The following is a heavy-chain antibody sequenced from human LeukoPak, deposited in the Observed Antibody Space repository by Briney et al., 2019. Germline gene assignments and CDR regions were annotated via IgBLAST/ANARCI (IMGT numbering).Heavy chain of an antibody. J-gene: IGHJ4*02. V-gene: IGHV3-30-3*01. CDR3: ARGARGYDFWSGYCDY. Sequence: GGSQRLSCAASGFTFSSYAMHWVRQAPGKGLEWVAVISYDGSNKYYADSVKGRFTISRDNSKNTLYLQMNSLRAEDTAVYYCARGARGYDFWSGYCDYWGQGTLVTVSS. CDR1: GFTFSSYA. CDR2: ISYDGSNK. D-gene: IGHD3-3*01.